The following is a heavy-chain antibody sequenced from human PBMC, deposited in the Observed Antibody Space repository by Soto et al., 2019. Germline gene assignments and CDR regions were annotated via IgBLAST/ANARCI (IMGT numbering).Heavy chain of an antibody. D-gene: IGHD2-2*01. CDR1: GFTFSSYA. J-gene: IGHJ6*01. CDR2: ISYDGSNK. V-gene: IGHV3-30-3*01. CDR3: ARDYRAYQQTLLYYYYYGMDV. Sequence: QVQLVESGGGVVQPGRSLRLSCAASGFTFSSYAMHWVRQAPGKGLEWVAVISYDGSNKYYADSVKGRFTISRDNSKNTLYLQMNSLRAEDTAVYYCARDYRAYQQTLLYYYYYGMDVW.